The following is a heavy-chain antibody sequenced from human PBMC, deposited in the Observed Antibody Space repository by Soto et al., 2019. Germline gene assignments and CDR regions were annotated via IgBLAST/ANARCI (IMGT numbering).Heavy chain of an antibody. D-gene: IGHD3-22*01. J-gene: IGHJ4*02. CDR1: GDTFSSYA. CDR3: ARVGPAHYYDSSGYYSPLDY. Sequence: QVQLVQSGAEVKKPGSSVKVSCKASGDTFSSYAINWVRQAPGQGLEWMGGIIPMFGTANYAQKFKGRVTITAGESTRTGYMELSSLRSEDTAVYYCARVGPAHYYDSSGYYSPLDYWGQGTLVTVSS. CDR2: IIPMFGTA. V-gene: IGHV1-69*01.